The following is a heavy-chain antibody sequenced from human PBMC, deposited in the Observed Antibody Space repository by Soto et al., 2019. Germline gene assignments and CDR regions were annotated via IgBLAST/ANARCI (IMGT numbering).Heavy chain of an antibody. J-gene: IGHJ6*02. Sequence: SETLSLPCSVSGASISPYFWPWARQAPGKGLEWSGYISYNGSTNYNPSLKSRLTILLSTSKKQFSLKLSSVTAADTAVYYCARGTRATQYYNYFYGVDVWGQGTTVTVSS. CDR1: GASISPYF. V-gene: IGHV4-59*01. CDR2: ISYNGST. CDR3: ARGTRATQYYNYFYGVDV.